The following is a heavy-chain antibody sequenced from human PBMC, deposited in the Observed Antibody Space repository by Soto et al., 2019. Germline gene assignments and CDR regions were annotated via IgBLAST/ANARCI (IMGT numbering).Heavy chain of an antibody. J-gene: IGHJ6*04. CDR2: ISSSGSTI. CDR1: GFTFSDYY. CDR3: ARVPSTVTTVFMVYMDV. V-gene: IGHV3-11*01. D-gene: IGHD4-17*01. Sequence: GGSLRLSCAASGFTFSDYYMSWIRQAPGKGLEWVSYISSSGSTIYYADSVKGRFTISRDNAKNSLYLQMNSLRAEDTAVYYCARVPSTVTTVFMVYMDVWGKGTTVTVSS.